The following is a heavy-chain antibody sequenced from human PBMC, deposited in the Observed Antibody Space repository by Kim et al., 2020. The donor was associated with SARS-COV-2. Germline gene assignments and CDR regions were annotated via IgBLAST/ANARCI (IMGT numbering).Heavy chain of an antibody. V-gene: IGHV1-3*01. CDR1: GYTFTTYS. J-gene: IGHJ6*02. Sequence: ASVKVSCKASGYTFTTYSMHWVRQAPGQRLEWLGWINAGNGDTKYSQKFQGRVTVTRDTSASTAYMELSSLRSEDTAVYYCARRGTCYYYGMDVWGQGTTVTVSS. CDR3: ARRGTCYYYGMDV. CDR2: INAGNGDT.